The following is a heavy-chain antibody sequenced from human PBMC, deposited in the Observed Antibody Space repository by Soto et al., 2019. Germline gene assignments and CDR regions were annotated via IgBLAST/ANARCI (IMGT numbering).Heavy chain of an antibody. Sequence: QVQVMQSGAEVKKPGDSVKVSCKTSGYIFSDYGINWVRQAPGQGLEWMGWISGYSGNANLAQKFQGRVTMTTDNSTRSAYMELRRRISDETAVYYCATRPSGTTWSKSDYWGQGTLVTVSS. D-gene: IGHD3-10*01. J-gene: IGHJ4*02. CDR3: ATRPSGTTWSKSDY. CDR1: GYIFSDYG. CDR2: ISGYSGNA. V-gene: IGHV1-18*04.